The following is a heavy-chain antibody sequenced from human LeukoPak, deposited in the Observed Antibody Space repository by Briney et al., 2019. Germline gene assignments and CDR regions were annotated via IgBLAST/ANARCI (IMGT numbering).Heavy chain of an antibody. CDR1: GGSISSSNW. CDR2: IYHSGST. D-gene: IGHD5-12*01. J-gene: IGHJ5*02. CDR3: ARDASRYVWFAP. Sequence: SGTLSLTCAVSGGSISSSNWWSWVRQPPGKGLEWIGEIYHSGSTNYNPSLKSRVTISVDTSKNQLSLKLNPVTAPDPALYYFARDASRYVWFAPWGQGTLVTVSS. V-gene: IGHV4-4*02.